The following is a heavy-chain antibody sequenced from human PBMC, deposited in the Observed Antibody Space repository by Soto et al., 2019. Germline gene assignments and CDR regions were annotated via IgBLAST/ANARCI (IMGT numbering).Heavy chain of an antibody. D-gene: IGHD5-12*01. V-gene: IGHV1-69*13. J-gene: IGHJ5*02. CDR2: IIPVFDTT. Sequence: SVKVSCKASGGTFNNYAISWVRQAPGQGLEWMGGIIPVFDTTNYAQKFQGRVTITADESTSTAYMELSSLRSEDTGIYYCARAGDGYPLGWFDPWGQGTLVTVSS. CDR1: GGTFNNYA. CDR3: ARAGDGYPLGWFDP.